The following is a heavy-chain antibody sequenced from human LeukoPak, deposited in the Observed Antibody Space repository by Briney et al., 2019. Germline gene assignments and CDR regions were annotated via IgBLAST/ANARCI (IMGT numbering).Heavy chain of an antibody. CDR1: GLIVSSNY. D-gene: IGHD2-21*02. CDR2: IYSGGSI. V-gene: IGHV3-53*01. CDR3: ARDPSRGLHYFDH. Sequence: GGSLRLSCAASGLIVSSNYMSWVRQAPGKGLEWVSVIYSGGSIYYADSVKGRFTISRDNSKNTLYLQMNSLRAEDTAVYYCARDPSRGLHYFDHWGQGTLVTVSS. J-gene: IGHJ4*02.